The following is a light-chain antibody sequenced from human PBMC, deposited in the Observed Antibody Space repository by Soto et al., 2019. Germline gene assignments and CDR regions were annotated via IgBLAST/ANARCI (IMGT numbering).Light chain of an antibody. V-gene: IGKV3-20*01. J-gene: IGKJ1*01. CDR1: QSVSSSY. CDR2: GAS. Sequence: EIVLTQSPGTLSLSPGERATLSCRASQSVSSSYLAWYQQKPGQAPRLLIYGASSRATGIPDRFSGSGVGADFTRTISRLEPEDIAVYYCQQYGSSLRTFGHGTKVEIK. CDR3: QQYGSSLRT.